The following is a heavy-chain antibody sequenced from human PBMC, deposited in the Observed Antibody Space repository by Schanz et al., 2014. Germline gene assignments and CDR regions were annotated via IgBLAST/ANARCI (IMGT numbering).Heavy chain of an antibody. CDR2: IWYDGSNK. Sequence: VQMLESGGGLVQPGGSLRLSCVASGFTFRRYGMSWVRQAPGKGLEWVAVIWYDGSNKYYADSVKGRFTISRDNSKNTLYLQMNSLRADDTAVYYCAKELYSGSHYGWFDPWGQGTLVTVSS. CDR3: AKELYSGSHYGWFDP. V-gene: IGHV3-33*06. CDR1: GFTFRRYG. J-gene: IGHJ5*02. D-gene: IGHD1-26*01.